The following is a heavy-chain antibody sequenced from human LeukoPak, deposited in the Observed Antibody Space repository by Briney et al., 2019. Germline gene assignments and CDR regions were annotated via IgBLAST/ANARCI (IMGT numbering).Heavy chain of an antibody. D-gene: IGHD3-16*02. CDR1: GGTFSSYA. Sequence: SVKVSCKASGGTFSSYAISWVRQAPGQGLEWMGRIIPILGIANYAQKFQGRVTITADKSTSTAYMELSSLRSEDTAVYYCAREGYDYVWGSYRPYYFDYWGQGTLVTVSS. J-gene: IGHJ4*02. V-gene: IGHV1-69*04. CDR2: IIPILGIA. CDR3: AREGYDYVWGSYRPYYFDY.